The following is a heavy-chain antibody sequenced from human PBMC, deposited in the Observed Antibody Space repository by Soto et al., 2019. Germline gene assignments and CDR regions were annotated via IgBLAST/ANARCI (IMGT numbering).Heavy chain of an antibody. V-gene: IGHV4-30-4*01. CDR2: IYYSGST. CDR1: GFTFRTYT. D-gene: IGHD3-16*02. Sequence: LRLSCVASGFTFRTYTMNWIRQPPGKGLEWIGYIYYSGSTYYNPSLKSRVTISVDTSKNQFSLKLSSVTAADTAVYYCARDRNTNYYYYYGMDVWGQGTTVTVSS. CDR3: ARDRNTNYYYYYGMDV. J-gene: IGHJ6*02.